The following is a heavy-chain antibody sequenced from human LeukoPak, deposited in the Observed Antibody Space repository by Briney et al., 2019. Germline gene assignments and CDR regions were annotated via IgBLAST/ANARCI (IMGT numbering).Heavy chain of an antibody. D-gene: IGHD6-6*01. CDR1: GYTFISYY. CDR2: INPSGGST. V-gene: IGHV1-46*01. Sequence: SVKVSCKASGYTFISYYMHWVRQAPGQGLEWMGIINPSGGSTSYAQKFQGRVTMPRDTSTSTVYMKLSVLRSEGTAVYYCARAFRQLVSSGQGTLVTVSS. CDR3: ARAFRQLVS. J-gene: IGHJ5*02.